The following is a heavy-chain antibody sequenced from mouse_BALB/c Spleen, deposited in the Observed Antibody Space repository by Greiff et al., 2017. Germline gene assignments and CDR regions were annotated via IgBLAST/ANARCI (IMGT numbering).Heavy chain of an antibody. V-gene: IGHV1-7*01. J-gene: IGHJ2*01. CDR3: ARFDYGSSLYFDY. CDR2: INPSTGYT. CDR1: GSTFTSYW. Sequence: QVQLKESGAELAKPGASVKMSCKASGSTFTSYWMHWVKQRPGQGLEWIGYINPSTGYTEYNQKFKDKATLTADKSSSTAYMQLSSLTSEDSAVYYCARFDYGSSLYFDYWGQGTTLTVSS. D-gene: IGHD1-1*01.